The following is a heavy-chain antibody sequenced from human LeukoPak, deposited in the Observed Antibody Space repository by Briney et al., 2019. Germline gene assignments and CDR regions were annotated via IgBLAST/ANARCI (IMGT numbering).Heavy chain of an antibody. CDR2: INPSGGST. D-gene: IGHD2-2*01. V-gene: IGHV1-46*01. CDR1: GYTFTNYY. Sequence: ASVKVSCKASGYTFTNYYIHWVRQAPGQGLEWMGIINPSGGSTSYAQKFQGRVTMTRDTSTSTVYMELSSLRSEDTAVYYCARHPSPQLHHSDYWGQGTLVTVSS. CDR3: ARHPSPQLHHSDY. J-gene: IGHJ4*02.